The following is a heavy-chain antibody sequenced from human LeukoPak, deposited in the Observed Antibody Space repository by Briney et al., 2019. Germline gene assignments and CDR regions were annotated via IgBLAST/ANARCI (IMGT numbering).Heavy chain of an antibody. CDR3: AREYSGYDVWFDP. J-gene: IGHJ5*02. CDR2: TYYRSKWYN. Sequence: SQTLSLTCAISGDSVSSNSAAWNRIRQSPSRGLEWLGRTYYRSKWYNDYAVSVKSRITINPDTSKNQFSLQLSSVTPEDTAVYYCAREYSGYDVWFDPWGQGTLVTVSS. V-gene: IGHV6-1*01. CDR1: GDSVSSNSAA. D-gene: IGHD5-12*01.